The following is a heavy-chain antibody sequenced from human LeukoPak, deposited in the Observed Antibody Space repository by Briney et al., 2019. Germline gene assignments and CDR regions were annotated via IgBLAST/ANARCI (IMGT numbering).Heavy chain of an antibody. D-gene: IGHD6-6*01. CDR2: TYYRSKWYN. CDR3: ARSARRGGYFDY. Sequence: SQTLSLTCAIYGDSVSSNTAAWSWIRQSPSRGLEWLGGTYYRSKWYNDYAVSVKSRITINPDTSKNQFSLQLNSVTPEDTAVYYCARSARRGGYFDYWGQGTLVTVSS. CDR1: GDSVSSNTAA. J-gene: IGHJ4*02. V-gene: IGHV6-1*01.